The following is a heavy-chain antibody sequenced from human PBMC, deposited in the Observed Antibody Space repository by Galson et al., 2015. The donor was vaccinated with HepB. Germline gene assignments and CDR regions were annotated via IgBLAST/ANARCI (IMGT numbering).Heavy chain of an antibody. Sequence: SETLSLTCAVSGGSISGPYCCAWVRQSPGKGLQWIGEVYHSGSTNYNPSFRGRVTVSLDKSRRVGSLNLASVTARDTALYFSARGTDNNGYARPYDSWGPGTQVTVSS. CDR1: GGSISGPYC. CDR3: ARGTDNNGYARPYDS. V-gene: IGHV4-4*02. D-gene: IGHD3-16*01. CDR2: VYHSGST. J-gene: IGHJ4*02.